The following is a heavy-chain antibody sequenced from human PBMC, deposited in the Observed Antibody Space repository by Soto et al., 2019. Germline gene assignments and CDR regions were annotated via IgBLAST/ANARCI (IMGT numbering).Heavy chain of an antibody. V-gene: IGHV3-7*01. CDR2: IKTDGSEK. Sequence: PGGSLRLSCAASGFSFSSYWINWVRQAPGKGLEWVANIKTDGSEKKYEDSVKGRFTISRDNAKNSLYLQMNSLRAEDTAVYYCARDAPPDDYWGQGTLVTVSS. J-gene: IGHJ4*02. CDR1: GFSFSSYW. CDR3: ARDAPPDDY.